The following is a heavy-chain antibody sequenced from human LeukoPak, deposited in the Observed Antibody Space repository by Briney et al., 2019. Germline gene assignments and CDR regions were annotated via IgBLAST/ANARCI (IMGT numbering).Heavy chain of an antibody. D-gene: IGHD5-24*01. J-gene: IGHJ3*02. CDR1: GFTFSSYS. V-gene: IGHV3-21*01. CDR2: ISSSSSYI. Sequence: GGSLRLSCAASGFTFSSYSMNWVRQAPGKGLEWVSSISSSSSYIYYADSVKGRFTISRDNAKNSLYLQMNSLRAGDTAVYYCARSEGGYNLDEAFDIWGQGTMVTVSS. CDR3: ARSEGGYNLDEAFDI.